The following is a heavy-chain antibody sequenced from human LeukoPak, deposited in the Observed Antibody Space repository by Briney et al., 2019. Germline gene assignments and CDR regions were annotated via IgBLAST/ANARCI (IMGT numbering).Heavy chain of an antibody. CDR3: AAGSGWLIDD. CDR2: IEQDGSEK. CDR1: GSTFSSYW. V-gene: IGHV3-7*01. D-gene: IGHD6-19*01. Sequence: PGGSLRLSCAASGSTFSSYWMSWVRQAPGKGLEWVANIEQDGSEKNYVDSVKGRFTISRDNAENALYLQMNTLRPEDTAVYYCAAGSGWLIDDWGQGTLVTVSS. J-gene: IGHJ4*02.